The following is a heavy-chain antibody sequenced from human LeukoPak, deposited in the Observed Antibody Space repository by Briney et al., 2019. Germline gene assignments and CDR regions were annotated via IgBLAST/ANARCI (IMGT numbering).Heavy chain of an antibody. CDR1: GGSISSSSYY. CDR2: IYYSGST. V-gene: IGHV4-39*07. J-gene: IGHJ5*02. Sequence: SETLSLTCTVSGGSISSSSYYWGWIRQPPGKGLEWIGSIYYSGSTYYNPSLKSRVTISVDTSKNQFSLKLSSVTAADTAVYYCARDCSSTSCDRGFDPWGQGTLVTVSS. CDR3: ARDCSSTSCDRGFDP. D-gene: IGHD2-2*01.